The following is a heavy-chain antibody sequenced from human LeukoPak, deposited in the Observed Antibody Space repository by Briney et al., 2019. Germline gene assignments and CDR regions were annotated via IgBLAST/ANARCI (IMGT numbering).Heavy chain of an antibody. CDR2: ISGSGGST. V-gene: IGHV3-23*01. D-gene: IGHD3-9*01. CDR1: GFTFSSYA. Sequence: GGSLRLSCAASGFTFSSYAMSWVRQAPGKGLKWVSAISGSGGSTYYADSVKGRFTISRDNSKNTLYLQMNSLRAEDTAVYYCAKDSGYFDWLSFSLFDYWGPGTLVTVSS. CDR3: AKDSGYFDWLSFSLFDY. J-gene: IGHJ4*02.